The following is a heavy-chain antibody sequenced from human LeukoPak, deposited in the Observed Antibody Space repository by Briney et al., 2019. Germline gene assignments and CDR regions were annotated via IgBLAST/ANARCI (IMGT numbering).Heavy chain of an antibody. CDR2: ISGSGGST. D-gene: IGHD3-3*01. Sequence: GGSLRLSCAASGFTFSSYAMSWVRQAPGKGLELVSAISGSGGSTYYADSVKGRFTISRDNSKNTLYLQMNSLRAEDTAVYYCAKDLSWSGYPLWYFDYWGQGTLVTVSS. J-gene: IGHJ4*02. V-gene: IGHV3-23*01. CDR1: GFTFSSYA. CDR3: AKDLSWSGYPLWYFDY.